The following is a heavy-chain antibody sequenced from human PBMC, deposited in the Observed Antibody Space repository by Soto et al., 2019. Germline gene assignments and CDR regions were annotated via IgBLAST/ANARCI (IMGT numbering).Heavy chain of an antibody. D-gene: IGHD3-22*01. V-gene: IGHV4-59*01. Sequence: QVQLQESGPGLVKPSETLSLTCTVSGGSISSYYWSWIRQPPGKGLEWIGYIYYSGSTKYNPSLKSRVTISVDTSKSQFSLKLSSVTAADTAVYYCAREYYYDSSGFDYWGQGTLVTVSS. CDR1: GGSISSYY. J-gene: IGHJ4*02. CDR2: IYYSGST. CDR3: AREYYYDSSGFDY.